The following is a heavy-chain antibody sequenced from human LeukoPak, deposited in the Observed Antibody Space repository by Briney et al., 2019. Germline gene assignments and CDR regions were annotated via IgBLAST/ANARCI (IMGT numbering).Heavy chain of an antibody. Sequence: SETLSLTCTVSGDSINSLDLWSWVRQPSGKGLEWIGEMYLSGTTHSNPSVKSRVTISIDKSKNQFFLNLSSVTAADTAVYYCAGLVGRYSSGLYYYYFDYWGQGTLVTVSS. CDR3: AGLVGRYSSGLYYYYFDY. J-gene: IGHJ4*02. CDR2: MYLSGTT. V-gene: IGHV4-4*02. CDR1: GDSINSLDL. D-gene: IGHD3-22*01.